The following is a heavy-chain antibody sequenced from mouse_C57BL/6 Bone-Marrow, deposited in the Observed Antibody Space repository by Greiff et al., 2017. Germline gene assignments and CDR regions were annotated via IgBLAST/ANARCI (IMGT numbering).Heavy chain of an antibody. CDR1: GYTFTDYE. CDR3: TGDYYGPDD. CDR2: IDPETGGT. D-gene: IGHD1-1*01. Sequence: VQLQQSGAELVRPGASVTLSCKASGYTFTDYEMHWVKQTPVHGLEWIGAIDPETGGTAYNQKFKGKAILTADKSSSTAYMELRSLTSEDSAFYYCTGDYYGPDDWGQGTTLTVSS. V-gene: IGHV1-15*01. J-gene: IGHJ2*01.